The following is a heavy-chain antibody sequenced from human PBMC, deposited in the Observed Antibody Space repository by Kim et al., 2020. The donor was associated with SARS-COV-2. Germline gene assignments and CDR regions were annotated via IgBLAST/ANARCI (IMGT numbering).Heavy chain of an antibody. V-gene: IGHV3-30*18. CDR2: ISYDGSNK. Sequence: GGSLRLSCAASGFTFSSYGMHWVRQAPGKGLEWVAVISYDGSNKYYADSVKGRFTISRDNSKNTLYLQMNSLRAEDTAVYYCAKSSLDTKDNGAVVDYWGQGTLVTVSS. CDR3: AKSSLDTKDNGAVVDY. J-gene: IGHJ4*02. D-gene: IGHD6-19*01. CDR1: GFTFSSYG.